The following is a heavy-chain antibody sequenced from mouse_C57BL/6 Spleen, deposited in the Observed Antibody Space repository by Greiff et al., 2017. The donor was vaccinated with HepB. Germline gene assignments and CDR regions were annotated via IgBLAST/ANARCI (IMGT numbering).Heavy chain of an antibody. D-gene: IGHD2-3*01. CDR3: RWGTGFAY. CDR2: IRLKSDNYAT. J-gene: IGHJ3*01. Sequence: EVKLMESGGGLVQPGGSMKLSCVASGFTFSNYWMNWVRQSPEKGLEWVAQIRLKSDNYATHYAESVKGRFTISRDDSKSSVYLQMNNLRAEDTGIYYCRWGTGFAYWGQGTLVTVSA. V-gene: IGHV6-3*01. CDR1: GFTFSNYW.